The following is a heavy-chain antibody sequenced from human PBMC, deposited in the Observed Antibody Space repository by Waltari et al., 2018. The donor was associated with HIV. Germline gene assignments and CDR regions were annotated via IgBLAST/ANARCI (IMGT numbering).Heavy chain of an antibody. V-gene: IGHV4-31*03. D-gene: IGHD3-22*01. CDR2: IYHSGST. CDR3: ARAPTISGLLSDYYYAMDV. J-gene: IGHJ6*02. CDR1: GGSISSGGYY. Sequence: QVQLQESGPGLVKPSQTLSLTCTVSGGSISSGGYYWSWIRQHPGKGLEWIGYIYHSGSTYYNPSLKSRITISVDTSKNQFSLKLSSVTAADTAVYYCARAPTISGLLSDYYYAMDVWGQGTTVTVSS.